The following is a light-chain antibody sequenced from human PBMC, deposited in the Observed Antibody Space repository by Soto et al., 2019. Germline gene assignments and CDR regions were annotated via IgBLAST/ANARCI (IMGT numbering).Light chain of an antibody. CDR3: LHDALFPYS. J-gene: IGKJ2*03. Sequence: AIQMTQSPSSLSASVGDTVTFTCRAIQAIRNDLGCFQQRPGKPPKLLIYGISILQTGVPSRFSGSGSGTDFTLTISGLQPEDFATYYCLHDALFPYSFGQGTRLEI. CDR2: GIS. CDR1: QAIRND. V-gene: IGKV1-6*01.